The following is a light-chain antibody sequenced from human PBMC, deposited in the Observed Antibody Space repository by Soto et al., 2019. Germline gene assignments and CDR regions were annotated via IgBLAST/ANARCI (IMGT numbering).Light chain of an antibody. CDR2: EVN. Sequence: QSALTQPASVSGSPGQSITISCTGTSSDFGNYNLVSWYQQHPGKVPKLILFEVNKRPSGVSGRFSGSKSGNTASLTISGLQAEDEADYYCCSFTSSSTLFGGGTKLTVL. CDR3: CSFTSSSTL. CDR1: SSDFGNYNL. V-gene: IGLV2-14*02. J-gene: IGLJ2*01.